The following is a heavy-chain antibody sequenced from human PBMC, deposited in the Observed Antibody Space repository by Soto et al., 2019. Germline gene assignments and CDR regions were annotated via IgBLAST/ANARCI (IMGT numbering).Heavy chain of an antibody. Sequence: LRLSCVASGFPFDVYWMSWVRQAPGKGLEWVANIKKDGSERFYVDSVRGRFTISRDNVKTSVSLQMNSLRPEDTAVYYCARDNPYGDYFDYWGQGALVTVSS. CDR3: ARDNPYGDYFDY. J-gene: IGHJ4*02. CDR1: GFPFDVYW. V-gene: IGHV3-7*03. CDR2: IKKDGSER. D-gene: IGHD3-10*01.